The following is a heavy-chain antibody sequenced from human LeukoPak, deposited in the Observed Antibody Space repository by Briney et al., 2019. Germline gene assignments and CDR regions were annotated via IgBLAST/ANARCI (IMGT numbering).Heavy chain of an antibody. V-gene: IGHV4-39*01. D-gene: IGHD4-17*01. Sequence: PSETLSLTCTVSGDSTSSSSFYWGWIRQPPGKGLEWIGSIYYSGSTYYNPSLKSRVTISVDTSKNQFSLKVSSVTAADTAIYYCARHVQITVSAQTRLDFWGQGTLVTVSS. CDR1: GDSTSSSSFY. J-gene: IGHJ4*02. CDR3: ARHVQITVSAQTRLDF. CDR2: IYYSGST.